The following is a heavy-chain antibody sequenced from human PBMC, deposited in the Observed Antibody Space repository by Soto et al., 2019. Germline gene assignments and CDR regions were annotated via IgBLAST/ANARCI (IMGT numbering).Heavy chain of an antibody. J-gene: IGHJ4*02. CDR1: GNTLNTDT. CDR2: IIPVIGVG. Sequence: QVQLVQSGAEVKKPGSSVKVSCKPSGNTLNTDTITWLRQAPGQGLEWMGRIIPVIGVGTYAQKFQDRVTITADKSTTTVYMEVTSLTSEDTATYYCAIGRTGSNGYYWDGGEGTQVTVS. D-gene: IGHD3-22*01. CDR3: AIGRTGSNGYYWD. V-gene: IGHV1-69*02.